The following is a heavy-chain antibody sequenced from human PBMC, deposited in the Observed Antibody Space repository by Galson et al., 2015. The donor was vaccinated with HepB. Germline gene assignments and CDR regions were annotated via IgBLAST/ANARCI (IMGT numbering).Heavy chain of an antibody. D-gene: IGHD6-13*01. Sequence: LSLTCAVYGGSFSGYYWSWIRQPPGKGLEWIGEINHSGSTNYNPSLKSRVTISVDTSKNQFSLKLRSVTAADTAVYYCARHSGSSTDFDYWGQGTLVTVSS. CDR3: ARHSGSSTDFDY. CDR1: GGSFSGYY. J-gene: IGHJ4*02. V-gene: IGHV4-34*01. CDR2: INHSGST.